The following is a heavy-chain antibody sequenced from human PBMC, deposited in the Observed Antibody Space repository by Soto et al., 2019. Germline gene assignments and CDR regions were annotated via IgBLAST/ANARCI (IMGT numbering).Heavy chain of an antibody. J-gene: IGHJ2*01. Sequence: PSETLSLTCTVSGGSISSGGYYWSWIRQHPSKCLEWIGYLYYSGSTYYNPSLMSRVTISVDTSKNQFSLKLSSVTAADTAGYYCSXARMTTVTDWYFDLWGRRTLVPVSS. CDR3: SXARMTTVTDWYFDL. V-gene: IGHV4-31*03. D-gene: IGHD4-17*01. CDR1: GGSISSGGYY. CDR2: LYYSGST.